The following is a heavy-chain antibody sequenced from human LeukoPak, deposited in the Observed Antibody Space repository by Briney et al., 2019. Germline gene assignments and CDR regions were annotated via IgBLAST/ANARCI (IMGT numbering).Heavy chain of an antibody. J-gene: IGHJ5*02. CDR2: IYYTGST. CDR1: GGSISSYY. CDR3: ARNRYYYGSGTYGVPNWFDP. V-gene: IGHV4-59*08. D-gene: IGHD3-10*01. Sequence: SETLSLTCTVSGGSISSYYWSWIRQPPGKGLEWIGYIYYTGSTNYNPSLKSRVTISVDTSKNQFSLKLSSVTAADTAVYYCARNRYYYGSGTYGVPNWFDPWGQGTLVTVSS.